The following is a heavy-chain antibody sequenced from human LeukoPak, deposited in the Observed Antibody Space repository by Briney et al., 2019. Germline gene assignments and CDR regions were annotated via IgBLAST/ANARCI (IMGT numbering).Heavy chain of an antibody. V-gene: IGHV3-33*06. Sequence: GGSLRLSCAASGFTFSSYGMHWVRQAPGKGLEWVAVIWYDGSNKYYADSVKGRFTISRDNSKNTLYRQMNSLRAEDTAVYYCAKVYDSSGSIDYWGQGTLVTVSS. J-gene: IGHJ4*02. CDR3: AKVYDSSGSIDY. CDR2: IWYDGSNK. CDR1: GFTFSSYG. D-gene: IGHD3-22*01.